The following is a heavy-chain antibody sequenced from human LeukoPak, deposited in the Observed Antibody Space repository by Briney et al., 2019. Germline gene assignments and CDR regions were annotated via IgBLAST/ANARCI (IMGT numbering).Heavy chain of an antibody. CDR3: ARAKSMVRGVIRYYYYYYMDV. CDR1: GGSISSSSYY. J-gene: IGHJ6*03. Sequence: SETLSLTCTVSGGSISSSSYYWGWIRQPPGKGLDWIGHIYSSGSTNYNPSLKSRVTISVDTSKNQFSLKLSSVTAADTAVYYCARAKSMVRGVIRYYYYYYMDVWGKGTTVTISS. CDR2: IYSSGST. D-gene: IGHD3-10*01. V-gene: IGHV4-39*07.